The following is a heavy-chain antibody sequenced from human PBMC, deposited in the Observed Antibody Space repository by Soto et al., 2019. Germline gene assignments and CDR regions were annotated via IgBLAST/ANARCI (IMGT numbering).Heavy chain of an antibody. J-gene: IGHJ3*02. CDR1: VGSVSIGGHY. V-gene: IGHV4-61*08. Sequence: PSETLSLACSVSVGSVSIGGHYLSWIRQPPGKGLEWIAYISATWTTNYNPSLKSRVTISLDMSKNRVSLRLDSVSAPETAVYCWARDRSDNSNAYDAFDIWGQGTMVNV. CDR2: ISATWTT. CDR3: ARDRSDNSNAYDAFDI. D-gene: IGHD1-20*01.